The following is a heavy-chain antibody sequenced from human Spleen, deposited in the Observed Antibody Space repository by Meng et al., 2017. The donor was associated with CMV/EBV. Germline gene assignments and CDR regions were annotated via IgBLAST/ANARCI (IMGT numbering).Heavy chain of an antibody. CDR1: GFTCSSAD. D-gene: IGHD3-22*01. CDR3: ARDWTGAYDRSGYLY. Sequence: SGFTCSSADMNWVRQAPGKGLEWVSAISGSGTGTYYADSLKGRFTISRDNSKNTLYLQMNSLRADDTAVYYCARDWTGAYDRSGYLYWGQGILVTVSS. J-gene: IGHJ4*02. CDR2: ISGSGTGT. V-gene: IGHV3-23*01.